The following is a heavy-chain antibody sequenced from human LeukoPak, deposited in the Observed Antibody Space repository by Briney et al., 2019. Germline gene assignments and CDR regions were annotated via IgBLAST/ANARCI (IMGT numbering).Heavy chain of an antibody. CDR2: IKQDGSEK. Sequence: PGGSLRLSCAASGFVLSDYWMSWVRQAPGKGLEWVATIKQDGSEKEYVDSVKGRFIVSRDNTYKSVYLQMNSLRAEDTAVYYCARTSYSSSRLYFDYWGQGTLVTVSS. CDR1: GFVLSDYW. D-gene: IGHD6-13*01. V-gene: IGHV3-7*01. J-gene: IGHJ4*01. CDR3: ARTSYSSSRLYFDY.